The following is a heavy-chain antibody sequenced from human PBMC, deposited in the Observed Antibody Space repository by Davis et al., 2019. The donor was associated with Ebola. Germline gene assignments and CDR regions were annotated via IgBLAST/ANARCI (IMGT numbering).Heavy chain of an antibody. D-gene: IGHD2-15*01. V-gene: IGHV3-30-3*01. CDR2: ISYDGSNK. J-gene: IGHJ6*03. CDR3: ARDHGVGYCSGGSCYPTHMDV. CDR1: GFTFSSYA. Sequence: PGGSLRLSCAASGFTFSSYAMHWVRQAPGKGLEWVAVISYDGSNKYYADSVKGRFTIPRDNSKNTLYLQMNSLRAEDTAVYYCARDHGVGYCSGGSCYPTHMDVWGKGTTVTVSS.